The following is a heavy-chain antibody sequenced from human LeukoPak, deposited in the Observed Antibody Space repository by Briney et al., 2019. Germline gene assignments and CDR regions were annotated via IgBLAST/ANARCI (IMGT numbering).Heavy chain of an antibody. CDR1: GGTFSSYA. J-gene: IGHJ6*03. V-gene: IGHV1-69*13. Sequence: ASVKVSCKASGGTFSSYAISWVRQAPGQGLEWMGGIIPIFGTANYAQKFQGRVTITADESTSTAYMKLSSLRSEDTAVYYCARGVYYGSRRTYYYYYMDVWGKGTTVTVSS. CDR2: IIPIFGTA. D-gene: IGHD3-10*01. CDR3: ARGVYYGSRRTYYYYYMDV.